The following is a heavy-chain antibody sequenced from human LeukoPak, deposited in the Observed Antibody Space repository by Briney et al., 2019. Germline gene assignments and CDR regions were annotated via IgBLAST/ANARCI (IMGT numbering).Heavy chain of an antibody. Sequence: PGRSLRLSCAASGFTFSSYGMHWVRQAPGKGLEWVANIKQDGSEKYYVDSVKGRFTISRDKAKNSLYVQMNSLRAEDTAVYYCARVRRIAARPESGTHNYYMDVWGKGTTVTVSS. CDR2: IKQDGSEK. J-gene: IGHJ6*03. D-gene: IGHD6-6*01. CDR1: GFTFSSYG. CDR3: ARVRRIAARPESGTHNYYMDV. V-gene: IGHV3-7*01.